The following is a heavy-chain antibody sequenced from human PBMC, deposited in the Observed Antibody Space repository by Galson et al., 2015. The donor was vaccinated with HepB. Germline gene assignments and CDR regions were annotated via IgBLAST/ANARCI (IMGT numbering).Heavy chain of an antibody. V-gene: IGHV1-2*04. CDR1: GYTFTGYH. J-gene: IGHJ5*02. D-gene: IGHD1-7*01. CDR3: ARADVTKLGLTNNWFDP. CDR2: INPNSGGT. Sequence: SVKASCKASGYTFTGYHMHWVRRAPGQGLEWMGWINPNSGGTNYAQKFQGWVTMTRDTSISTAYMELSRLRSDDTAVYYCARADVTKLGLTNNWFDPWGQGTLVTVSS.